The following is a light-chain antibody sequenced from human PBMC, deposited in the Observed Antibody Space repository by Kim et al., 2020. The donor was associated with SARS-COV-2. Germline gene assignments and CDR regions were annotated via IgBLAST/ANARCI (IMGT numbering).Light chain of an antibody. CDR3: QSYDSNLSGYV. CDR2: GNT. CDR1: SCTIGADYD. V-gene: IGLV1-40*01. Sequence: RVTVFRNGSSCTIGADYDVHWYQQLPGTAPKIIIYGNTNRPSGVPDRFSASKSGTSASLAITGLQVEDEADYYCQSYDSNLSGYVFGTGTKVTVL. J-gene: IGLJ1*01.